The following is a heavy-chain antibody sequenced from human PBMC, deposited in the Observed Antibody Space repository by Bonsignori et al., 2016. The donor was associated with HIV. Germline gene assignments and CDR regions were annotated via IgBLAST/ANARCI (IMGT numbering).Heavy chain of an antibody. Sequence: WVRQAPGQGLEWMGWISAYYGNTNYAQKLQGRVTMTTDTSTSTAYVKLRSLRYDDTAVYYCARGKYFDYWGQGTLVTVSS. V-gene: IGHV1-18*01. CDR3: ARGKYFDY. J-gene: IGHJ4*02. CDR2: ISAYYGNT.